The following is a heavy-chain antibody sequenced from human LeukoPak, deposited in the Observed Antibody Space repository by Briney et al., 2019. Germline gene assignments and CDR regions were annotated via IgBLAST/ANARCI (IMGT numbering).Heavy chain of an antibody. CDR1: GFSLSTSGMC. CDR2: IDWDDDK. CDR3: ARIPPTYSSSFYFDY. J-gene: IGHJ4*02. Sequence: SGPALVKPTQTLTLTCTFSGFSLSTSGMCVSWIRQPPGKALEWLALIDWDDDKYYSTSLKTRLTISKDTSKNQVVLTMTNMDPVDTATYYCARIPPTYSSSFYFDYWGQGTLVTASS. D-gene: IGHD6-13*01. V-gene: IGHV2-70*01.